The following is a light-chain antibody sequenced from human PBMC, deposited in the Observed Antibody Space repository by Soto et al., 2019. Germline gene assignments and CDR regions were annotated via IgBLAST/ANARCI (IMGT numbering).Light chain of an antibody. V-gene: IGKV3-11*01. CDR3: QQRNIWPPVT. Sequence: EVVLTQSPATLSVSPGDRATLSCRASQSVSSYLAWYQQKPGQAPRLLIYGAFNRATGIPARFSGSGSGTDFTLTISSLEPEDSAIYYCQQRNIWPPVTFGQGTRLEIK. CDR1: QSVSSY. CDR2: GAF. J-gene: IGKJ5*01.